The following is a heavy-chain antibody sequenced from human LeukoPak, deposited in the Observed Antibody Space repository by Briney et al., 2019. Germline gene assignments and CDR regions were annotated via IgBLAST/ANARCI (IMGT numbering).Heavy chain of an antibody. CDR1: GGTSNSHA. D-gene: IGHD3-22*01. CDR2: IIPNLGTT. V-gene: IGHV1-69*10. J-gene: IGHJ4*02. Sequence: AVKASCKASGGTSNSHAISWVRQAPGQGLEWMGGIIPNLGTTNRAQNFQDRVTLTADKSTNTAYMELTSLTSDDTAVYYCATTNDGGGYQWGDFFDFWGQGTLVTVSS. CDR3: ATTNDGGGYQWGDFFDF.